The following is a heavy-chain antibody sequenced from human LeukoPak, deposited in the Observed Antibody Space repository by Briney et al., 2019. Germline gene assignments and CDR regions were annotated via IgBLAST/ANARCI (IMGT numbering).Heavy chain of an antibody. J-gene: IGHJ4*02. CDR3: ATRPPGESYVPYFDY. CDR2: IYNTGSTNYNS. CDR1: SGSIRSYY. Sequence: PSETLSLTCTVSSGSIRSYYWSWIRQSPGKGVEWLGFIYNTGSTNYNSKYNPSLKSRVTISVDTSKNQFSLKLSSVTAADTAVYYCATRPPGESYVPYFDYWGQGTPVTVSS. D-gene: IGHD2-2*01. V-gene: IGHV4-59*01.